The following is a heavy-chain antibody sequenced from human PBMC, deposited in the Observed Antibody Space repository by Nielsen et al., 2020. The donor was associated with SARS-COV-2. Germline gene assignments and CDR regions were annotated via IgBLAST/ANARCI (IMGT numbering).Heavy chain of an antibody. Sequence: GGSLRLSCAVSGFMFSSYAMHWVRQAPGKGLEWLTVISYDGRNKYYADSVKGRFTISRDNSKNTLYLQMDSLRPEDTSMYYCARDQGSGSLQVGYKGMEVWGQGTTVTVSS. CDR1: GFMFSSYA. CDR3: ARDQGSGSLQVGYKGMEV. D-gene: IGHD1-26*01. V-gene: IGHV3-30*04. J-gene: IGHJ6*02. CDR2: ISYDGRNK.